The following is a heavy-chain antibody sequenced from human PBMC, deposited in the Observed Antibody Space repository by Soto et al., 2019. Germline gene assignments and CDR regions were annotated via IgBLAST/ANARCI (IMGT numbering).Heavy chain of an antibody. Sequence: GASVKVSCKASGYTFTSYGISWVRQAPGQGLEWMGWISAYNGNTNYAQKLQGRVTMTTDTSTSTAYMELRSLRSDDTAVYYCARWEQQPHYYYYGMDVWGQGTTVTVSS. J-gene: IGHJ6*02. D-gene: IGHD6-13*01. CDR2: ISAYNGNT. V-gene: IGHV1-18*01. CDR3: ARWEQQPHYYYYGMDV. CDR1: GYTFTSYG.